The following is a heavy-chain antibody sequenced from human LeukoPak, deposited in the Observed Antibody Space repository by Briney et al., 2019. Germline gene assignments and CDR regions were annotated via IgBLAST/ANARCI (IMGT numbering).Heavy chain of an antibody. D-gene: IGHD2-8*01. CDR3: ARLTSCTNGVCYTEDAFDI. J-gene: IGHJ3*02. CDR1: GFTFSSYS. V-gene: IGHV3-21*01. Sequence: GGSLRLSCAASGFTFSSYSMNWVRQAPGKGLEWVSSISSSSSYIYYADSVKGRFTISRDNAKNSLYLQMNSLRAEDTAVYYCARLTSCTNGVCYTEDAFDIWGQGTMGTVSS. CDR2: ISSSSSYI.